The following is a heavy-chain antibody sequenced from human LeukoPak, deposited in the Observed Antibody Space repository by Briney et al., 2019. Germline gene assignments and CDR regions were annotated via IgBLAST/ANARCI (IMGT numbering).Heavy chain of an antibody. CDR2: VYYSGST. Sequence: PSETLSLTCTVSGGSVGTIDYYWGWIRQPPGKGLEWIGSVYYSGSTNYNPSLKSRVTISVDTSKNQFSLKLSSVTAADTAVYYCARHEIVATRTLDYWGQGTLVTVSS. J-gene: IGHJ4*02. D-gene: IGHD5-12*01. V-gene: IGHV4-39*01. CDR3: ARHEIVATRTLDY. CDR1: GGSVGTIDYY.